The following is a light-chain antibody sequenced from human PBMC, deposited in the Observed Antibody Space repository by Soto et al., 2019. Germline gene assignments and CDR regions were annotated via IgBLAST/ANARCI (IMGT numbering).Light chain of an antibody. Sequence: DIQMTQSPSSLSASVGDRVTITCRASQGISNYLAWYQQKPGKVPKVLIYDASTLQSGVPSRFSGSGSGTEFTHTISSLQPEDVATYYCQKYDSFRRTFGQGTKVGI. CDR3: QKYDSFRRT. J-gene: IGKJ1*01. CDR2: DAS. CDR1: QGISNY. V-gene: IGKV1-27*01.